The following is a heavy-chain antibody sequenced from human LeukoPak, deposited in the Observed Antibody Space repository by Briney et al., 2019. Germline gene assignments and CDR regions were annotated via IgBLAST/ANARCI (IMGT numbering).Heavy chain of an antibody. CDR3: ATDRSTWDY. V-gene: IGHV3-7*01. CDR1: GFTFSNYW. CDR2: IRQDGSEK. J-gene: IGHJ4*02. Sequence: PGGSLRLSCAASGFTFSNYWTTWVRQAPGKGLEWVANIRQDGSEKYYVDSVKGRFTISRDNAKNSLDLQMNSLRAEDTAVYYCATDRSTWDYWGQGTLVTVSS.